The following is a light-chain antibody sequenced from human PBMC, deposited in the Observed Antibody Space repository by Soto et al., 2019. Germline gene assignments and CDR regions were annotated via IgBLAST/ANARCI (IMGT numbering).Light chain of an antibody. J-gene: IGLJ2*01. CDR3: SSYTSSSTLVV. CDR2: EVS. Sequence: LTQPASVSGSPGQSITISCTGTSSDVGGYNYVSWYQQHPGKAPKLMIYEVSNRPSGVSNRFSGSKSGNTASLTISGLQAEDEADYYCSSYTSSSTLVVFGGGTKLTVL. V-gene: IGLV2-14*01. CDR1: SSDVGGYNY.